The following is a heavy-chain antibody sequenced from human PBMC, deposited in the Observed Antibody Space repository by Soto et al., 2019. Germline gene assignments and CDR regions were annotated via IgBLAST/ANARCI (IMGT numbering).Heavy chain of an antibody. V-gene: IGHV3-23*01. D-gene: IGHD5-18*01. CDR3: AKAGGYSYGSVYYYYGMDV. CDR2: ISGSGGST. Sequence: GGSLRLSSADCGFTFGCYSMCWVRQEQGKGLEWVSAISGSGGSTYYADSVKGRFTISRDNSKNTLYLQMNSLRAEDTAVYYCAKAGGYSYGSVYYYYGMDVWGQGTTVTVSS. J-gene: IGHJ6*02. CDR1: GFTFGCYS.